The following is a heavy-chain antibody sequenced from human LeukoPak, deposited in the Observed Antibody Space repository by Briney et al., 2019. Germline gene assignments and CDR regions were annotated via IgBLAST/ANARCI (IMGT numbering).Heavy chain of an antibody. D-gene: IGHD2-2*01. CDR2: TSSSGSTI. CDR3: AKLFVVVPAANDY. Sequence: GGSLRLSCAASGFTFSSYEMNWVRQAPGKGLEWVSYTSSSGSTIYYADSVKGRFTISRDNAKNSLYLQMNSLRAEDTAVYYCAKLFVVVPAANDYWGQGTLVTVSS. V-gene: IGHV3-48*03. J-gene: IGHJ4*02. CDR1: GFTFSSYE.